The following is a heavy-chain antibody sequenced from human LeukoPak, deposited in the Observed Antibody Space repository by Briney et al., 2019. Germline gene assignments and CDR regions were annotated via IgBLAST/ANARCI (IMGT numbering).Heavy chain of an antibody. V-gene: IGHV1-2*02. CDR2: INPNSGGT. J-gene: IGHJ4*02. Sequence: GASVKVSCKASGYTFTDYYMHWVRQAPGQGLEWMGWINPNSGGTKYEQKFQGRVTMTRDTSISTVYMELSRLRFDDTAVYYCARGSERCSSTSCPNKPFDYWGQGTLVTVSS. CDR3: ARGSERCSSTSCPNKPFDY. CDR1: GYTFTDYY. D-gene: IGHD2-2*01.